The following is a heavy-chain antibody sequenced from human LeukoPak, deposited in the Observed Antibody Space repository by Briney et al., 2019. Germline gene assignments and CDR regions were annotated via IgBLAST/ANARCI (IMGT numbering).Heavy chain of an antibody. V-gene: IGHV4-39*01. CDR1: GCSISSSSYY. J-gene: IGHJ3*02. CDR2: IYYSGST. D-gene: IGHD3-10*01. CDR3: ASNTGAAFDI. Sequence: SETLSLTCTVSGCSISSSSYYWGWIRQPPGKGLEWIGSIYYSGSTYYNPSLKSRVTISVDTSKNQFSLKLSSVTAADTAVYYCASNTGAAFDIWGQGTMVTVSS.